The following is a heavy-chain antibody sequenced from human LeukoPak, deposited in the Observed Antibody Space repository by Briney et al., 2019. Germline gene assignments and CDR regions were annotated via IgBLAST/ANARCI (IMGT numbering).Heavy chain of an antibody. J-gene: IGHJ5*02. CDR3: ARRRRSIARGLHWFDP. CDR2: IYTSGST. D-gene: IGHD6-6*01. CDR1: GGSISSYY. Sequence: SETLSLTCTVSGGSISSYYWSWIRQPAGKGLEWIGRIYTSGSTTYNPSLKSRVTISVDTSKNQFSLKLSSVTAADTAVYYCARRRRSIARGLHWFDPWGQGTLVTVSS. V-gene: IGHV4-4*07.